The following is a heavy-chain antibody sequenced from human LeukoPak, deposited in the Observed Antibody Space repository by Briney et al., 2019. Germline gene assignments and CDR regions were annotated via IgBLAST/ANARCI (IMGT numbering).Heavy chain of an antibody. V-gene: IGHV4-61*02. CDR3: ARVDYGDYVAENWFDP. D-gene: IGHD4-17*01. Sequence: SETLSLICSVSGGSISSSTYYWSWIRQPAGKGLEWIGRIYTSGSTNYNPSLKSRVTMSVDTSKNQFSLKLSSVTAADTAVYYCARVDYGDYVAENWFDPWGQGTLVTVSS. J-gene: IGHJ5*02. CDR2: IYTSGST. CDR1: GGSISSSTYY.